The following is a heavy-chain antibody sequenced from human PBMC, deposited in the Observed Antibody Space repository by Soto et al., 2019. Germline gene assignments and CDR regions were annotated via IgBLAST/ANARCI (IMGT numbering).Heavy chain of an antibody. CDR2: IIPIFGTA. Sequence: GASVKFSCKAPGGTFSSYAISWVRQAPGQGLEWMGGIIPIFGTANYAQKFQGRVTITADESTSTAYMELSSLRSEDTAVYHCARVSGSAVAGLYYFDYWGQGTLVTVSS. J-gene: IGHJ4*02. D-gene: IGHD6-19*01. CDR3: ARVSGSAVAGLYYFDY. V-gene: IGHV1-69*13. CDR1: GGTFSSYA.